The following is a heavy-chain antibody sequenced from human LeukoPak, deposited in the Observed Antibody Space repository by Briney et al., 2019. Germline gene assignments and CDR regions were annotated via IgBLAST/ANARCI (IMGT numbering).Heavy chain of an antibody. CDR3: ARAPLRYCTNGVCYTAGFYYYYYMDV. D-gene: IGHD2-8*01. J-gene: IGHJ6*03. V-gene: IGHV1-8*01. CDR1: GYTFTSYD. CDR2: MNPNSGNT. Sequence: GASVKVSCKASGYTFTSYDINWVRQATGQGLEWMGWMNPNSGNTGYAQKFQGRVTMTRNTSISTAYMELSSLRSDDTAVYYCARAPLRYCTNGVCYTAGFYYYYYMDVWGKGTTVTVSS.